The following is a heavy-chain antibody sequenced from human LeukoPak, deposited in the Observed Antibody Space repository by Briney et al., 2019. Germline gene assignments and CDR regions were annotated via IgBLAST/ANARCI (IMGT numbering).Heavy chain of an antibody. J-gene: IGHJ4*02. CDR1: GFTFSTYS. CDR3: ARVGVSCSSTSCYVFDY. V-gene: IGHV3-48*01. D-gene: IGHD2-2*01. Sequence: PGGSLRLSCAASGFTFSTYSMNWVRQAPGKGLEWLSYIGRDSSTIYYADSVKGRFTISRDNAKNSLYLQMNSLRAEDTAVYYCARVGVSCSSTSCYVFDYWGQGTRAIVSS. CDR2: IGRDSSTI.